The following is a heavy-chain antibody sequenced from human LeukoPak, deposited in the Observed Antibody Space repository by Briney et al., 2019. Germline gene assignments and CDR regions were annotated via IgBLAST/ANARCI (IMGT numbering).Heavy chain of an antibody. Sequence: GGSLGLSCSASGFSVRSNYMFWVRQAPGKGLGWVSAVYSDGNAYYADSVKGRFTISRDISANTLNLHMNSLRAEDTALYFCAGALHYNYYETRYFAYWGQGTPVTVSS. J-gene: IGHJ4*02. D-gene: IGHD3-22*01. V-gene: IGHV3-53*01. CDR2: VYSDGNA. CDR3: AGALHYNYYETRYFAY. CDR1: GFSVRSNY.